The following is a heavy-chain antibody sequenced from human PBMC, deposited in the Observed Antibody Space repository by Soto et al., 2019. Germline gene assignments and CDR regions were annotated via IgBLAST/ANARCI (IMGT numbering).Heavy chain of an antibody. V-gene: IGHV4-59*06. CDR3: ARSEVVVIRLDY. Sequence: SETLCLTWTGSGGSISSYSWSWIRQPPGKGLEWIGFISYNGRTSYNPSLKSRVTISADTSKNQISLELNSVTAADTAVHYCARSEVVVIRLDYWGQGTPVTVSS. D-gene: IGHD3-22*01. CDR1: GGSISSYS. J-gene: IGHJ4*02. CDR2: ISYNGRT.